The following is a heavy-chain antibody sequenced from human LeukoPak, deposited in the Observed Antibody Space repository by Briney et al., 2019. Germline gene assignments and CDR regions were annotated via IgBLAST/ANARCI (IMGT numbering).Heavy chain of an antibody. J-gene: IGHJ4*02. CDR3: ARGPYYYDSKTFDY. Sequence: SETLSLTCTVSGGSISSGGYYWSWIRQHPGKGLEWIGYIYYSGSTYYNPSLKSRVTISEDTSKNQFSLKLSSVTAADTAVYYCARGPYYYDSKTFDYWGQGTLVTVSS. D-gene: IGHD3-22*01. V-gene: IGHV4-31*03. CDR1: GGSISSGGYY. CDR2: IYYSGST.